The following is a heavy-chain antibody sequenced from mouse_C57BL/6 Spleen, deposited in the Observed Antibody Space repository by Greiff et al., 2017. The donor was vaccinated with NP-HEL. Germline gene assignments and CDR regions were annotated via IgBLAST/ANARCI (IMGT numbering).Heavy chain of an antibody. J-gene: IGHJ2*01. CDR1: GYTFTDYE. CDR2: IDPETGGT. Sequence: SGAELVRPGASVTLSCKASGYTFTDYEMHWVKQTPVHGLEWIGAIDPETGGTAYNQKFKGKAILTADKSSSTAYMELRSLTSEDSAVYYCTRYGGSLGLDYWGQGTTLTVSS. D-gene: IGHD3-2*02. CDR3: TRYGGSLGLDY. V-gene: IGHV1-15*01.